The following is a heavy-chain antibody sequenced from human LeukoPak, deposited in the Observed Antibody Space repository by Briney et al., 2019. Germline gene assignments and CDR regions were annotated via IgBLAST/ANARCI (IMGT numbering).Heavy chain of an antibody. D-gene: IGHD4-11*01. CDR2: IYWDDDK. CDR1: GFSLSTSGVG. Sequence: SGPTLVHPTPPLTLTCTFSGFSLSTSGVGVGWVRQPPGKALEWLALIYWDDDKRYNPSLKSRLTITRDTSKNQVVLTMTNVDPVDTATYYCVHRRIYSPFDYWGQGALVTVSS. J-gene: IGHJ4*02. V-gene: IGHV2-5*02. CDR3: VHRRIYSPFDY.